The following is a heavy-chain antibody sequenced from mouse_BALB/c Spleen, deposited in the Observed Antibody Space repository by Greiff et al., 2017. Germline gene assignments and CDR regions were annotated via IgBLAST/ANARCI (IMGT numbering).Heavy chain of an antibody. Sequence: EVHLVESGPSLVKPSQTLSLTCSVTGDSFTSCYWNWIRKFPGNKLEYMGYISYSGSTYYNPSLKSRISITRDTSTNQYYLQLNSVTTDDTATYYCARYRYDYDQVDYWGQGTSVTVSA. D-gene: IGHD2-4*01. J-gene: IGHJ4*01. CDR3: ARYRYDYDQVDY. V-gene: IGHV3-8*02. CDR2: ISYSGST. CDR1: GDSFTSCY.